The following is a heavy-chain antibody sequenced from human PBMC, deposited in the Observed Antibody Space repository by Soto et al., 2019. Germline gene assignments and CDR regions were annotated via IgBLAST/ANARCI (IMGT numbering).Heavy chain of an antibody. CDR2: IYNSGTT. D-gene: IGHD2-8*02. J-gene: IGHJ4*02. CDR1: GFTVSSNY. Sequence: EVQLVETGGGLIQPGGSLKLSCVASGFTVSSNYMSWVRQAPGKGLEWGSIIYNSGTTYYADSVKGRFTVSRDNSKNTLYLQMNSLRAEDTAVYYCARDSYFTVWGQGTLVTVSA. V-gene: IGHV3-53*02. CDR3: ARDSYFTV.